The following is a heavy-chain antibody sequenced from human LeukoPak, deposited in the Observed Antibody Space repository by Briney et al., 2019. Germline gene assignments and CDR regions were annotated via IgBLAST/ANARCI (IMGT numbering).Heavy chain of an antibody. Sequence: GGSLRLSCAASGFTFSTYAMSWVRQAPGKGLEWVSGISGSGGGTYYADSVKGRFTISRDNSKNTLYLQMNSLRAEDTAVYYCAKALSSGWYGGIGYWGQGTLVTVSS. CDR1: GFTFSTYA. CDR3: AKALSSGWYGGIGY. J-gene: IGHJ4*02. D-gene: IGHD6-19*01. V-gene: IGHV3-23*01. CDR2: ISGSGGGT.